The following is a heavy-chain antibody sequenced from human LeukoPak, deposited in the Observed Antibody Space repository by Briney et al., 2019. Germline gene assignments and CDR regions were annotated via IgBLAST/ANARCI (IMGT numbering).Heavy chain of an antibody. Sequence: SETLSLTCTVSGGSISSYYWTWIRQPPGKGLEWIGSIYSSGNTYYNASLKSRVTISVDTSKNQFSLKLTSVTAADTAVYYCARDPQPYMSGWDPAPKWGQGSLVTVSS. J-gene: IGHJ4*02. CDR3: ARDPQPYMSGWDPAPK. CDR2: IYSSGNT. CDR1: GGSISSYY. V-gene: IGHV4-4*08. D-gene: IGHD6-19*01.